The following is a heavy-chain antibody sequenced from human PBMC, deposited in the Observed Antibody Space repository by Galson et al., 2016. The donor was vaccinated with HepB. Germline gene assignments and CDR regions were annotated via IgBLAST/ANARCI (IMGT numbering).Heavy chain of an antibody. Sequence: ETLSLTCTVSGGSISTYYWSWVRQPPGKGLEWIGDISDSGSTNYNPSLKSRVTISVDTSKNQFSLKLSSVAAADTAVYYCAIVLRFLEWLEFDPWGQGTLVTVSS. CDR2: ISDSGST. CDR1: GGSISTYY. V-gene: IGHV4-59*01. J-gene: IGHJ5*02. CDR3: AIVLRFLEWLEFDP. D-gene: IGHD3-3*01.